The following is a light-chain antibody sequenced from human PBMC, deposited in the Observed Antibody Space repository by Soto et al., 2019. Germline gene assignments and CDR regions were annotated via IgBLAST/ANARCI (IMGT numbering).Light chain of an antibody. J-gene: IGKJ4*01. CDR1: QGISKS. CDR2: AAS. V-gene: IGKV1-27*01. CDR3: LQCDSVPLT. Sequence: DIQMTQSPYSLSASVGDRVAITCRASQGISKSLAWYQQKPGEVPKLLMYAASTLQSGVPSRFSGSGSGTDFTLTITSLQPEDVATYYCLQCDSVPLTFGGGTKVDIK.